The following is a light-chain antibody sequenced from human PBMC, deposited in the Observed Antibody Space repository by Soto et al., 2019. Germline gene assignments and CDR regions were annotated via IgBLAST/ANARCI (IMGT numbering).Light chain of an antibody. CDR3: CSYAGGFVV. J-gene: IGLJ2*01. CDR1: SSDVGGYNY. Sequence: QSALTQPRSVSGSPGQSVTISCTGTSSDVGGYNYVSWYQQHPDKAPKVMIYDVTKRPSGVPDRFSGSKSGNTASLTISGLQAEDEADYYCCSYAGGFVVFGGGTKLTVL. CDR2: DVT. V-gene: IGLV2-11*01.